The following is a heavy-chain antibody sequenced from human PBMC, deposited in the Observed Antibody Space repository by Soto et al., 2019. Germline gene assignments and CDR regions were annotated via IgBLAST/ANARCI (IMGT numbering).Heavy chain of an antibody. D-gene: IGHD5-18*01. V-gene: IGHV4-31*03. CDR3: ARGLRDTNTRNWFDP. J-gene: IGHJ5*02. CDR2: IYYSGST. CDR1: GGSISSGGYY. Sequence: QVQLQESGPGLVKPSQTLSLTCTVSGGSISSGGYYWSWIRQHPGKGLEWIGYIYYSGSTYYNPSPNSRVTISVDTSKNQFSLKLSSVTAADTAVYYCARGLRDTNTRNWFDPWGQGTLVTVSS.